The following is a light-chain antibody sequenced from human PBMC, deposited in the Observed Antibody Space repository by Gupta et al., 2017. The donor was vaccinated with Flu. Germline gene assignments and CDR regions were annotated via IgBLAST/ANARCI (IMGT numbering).Light chain of an antibody. J-gene: IGLJ1*01. V-gene: IGLV2-18*02. CDR1: SSDIGNYNR. CDR2: EVS. CDR3: SSYTSSYTYV. Sequence: SALTQPPSVSGSPGQSVTISCTGTSSDIGNYNRVSWYQQPPGTAPKLMIYEVSNRPSGVPDRFSGSKSGNTASLTISGLQEEDEADYYCSSYTSSYTYVFGTGTKLTVL.